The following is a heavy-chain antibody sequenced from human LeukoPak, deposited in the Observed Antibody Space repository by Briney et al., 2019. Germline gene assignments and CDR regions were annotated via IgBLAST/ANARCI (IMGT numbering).Heavy chain of an antibody. J-gene: IGHJ4*02. V-gene: IGHV3-23*01. CDR1: GFTFSSYA. D-gene: IGHD5-24*01. Sequence: GGSLRLSCAASGFTFSSYAMSWVRQAPGKGLEWVSTLSAYDNSTYYADSVKGRFTVSRDNSKNTLYLQMNSLRAEDTAVYFCASQIDGYFDYWGQGTLVTVSS. CDR2: LSAYDNST. CDR3: ASQIDGYFDY.